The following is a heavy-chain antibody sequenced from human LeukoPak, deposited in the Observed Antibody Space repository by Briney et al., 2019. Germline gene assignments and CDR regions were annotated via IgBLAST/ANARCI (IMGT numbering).Heavy chain of an antibody. J-gene: IGHJ4*02. CDR3: ARLNSASGTPNFDY. D-gene: IGHD6-19*01. Sequence: SETLSLTCTVSGGSISSYYWSWIRQPPGKGLEWIGYIYYSGSTNYSPSLKSRVTISVDTSNNQFSLKLSSVTAADTAVYYCARLNSASGTPNFDYWGQGTLVTVSS. CDR1: GGSISSYY. CDR2: IYYSGST. V-gene: IGHV4-59*08.